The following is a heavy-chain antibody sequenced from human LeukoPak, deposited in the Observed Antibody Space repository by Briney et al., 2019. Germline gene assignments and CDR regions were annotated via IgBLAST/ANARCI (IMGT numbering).Heavy chain of an antibody. CDR1: GFTFSSYG. Sequence: PGGSLRLSCAASGFTFSSYGIHWIRQAPGKGLEWVTFIGYDGRNKYYADSVKGRFTISRDNAKNSLYLQMNSLRAEDTAVYYCARDRGDYWGQGTLVTVSS. CDR2: IGYDGRNK. V-gene: IGHV3-30*02. CDR3: ARDRGDY. J-gene: IGHJ4*02. D-gene: IGHD3-10*01.